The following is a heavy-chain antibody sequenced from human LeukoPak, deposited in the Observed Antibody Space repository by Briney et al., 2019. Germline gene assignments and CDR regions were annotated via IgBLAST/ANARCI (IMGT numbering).Heavy chain of an antibody. CDR1: GFTFDDYA. V-gene: IGHV3-9*01. Sequence: PGGSLRLSCAASGFTFDDYAMHWVRQAPGKGLEWVSGISWNSGSIGYADSVKGRFTISRDNAKNSLYLQMNSLRAEDTALYYCAKGSGWELLGSNDYWGQGTLVTVSS. J-gene: IGHJ4*02. D-gene: IGHD1-26*01. CDR2: ISWNSGSI. CDR3: AKGSGWELLGSNDY.